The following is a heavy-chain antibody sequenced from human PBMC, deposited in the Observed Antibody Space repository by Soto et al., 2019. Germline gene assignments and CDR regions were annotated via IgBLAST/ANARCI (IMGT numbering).Heavy chain of an antibody. J-gene: IGHJ4*02. CDR1: GFPFRNCA. Sequence: GGSLRLSCATSGFPFRNCAMSWVRQTPGKGLEWVSAIDGSGDSTYYADSVKGRFTISRDNSGNTLYLQMDSLRAEDTAVYFCAKDRGWTYYFDYWGQGALVTVSS. D-gene: IGHD6-19*01. CDR2: IDGSGDST. CDR3: AKDRGWTYYFDY. V-gene: IGHV3-23*01.